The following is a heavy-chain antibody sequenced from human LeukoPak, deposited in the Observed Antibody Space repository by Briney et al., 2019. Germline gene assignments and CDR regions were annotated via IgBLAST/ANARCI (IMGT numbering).Heavy chain of an antibody. J-gene: IGHJ5*02. CDR3: ARRSFTMVRGVISDWFDP. CDR2: IYYSGST. V-gene: IGHV4-39*01. CDR1: GGSISSSSYY. Sequence: SETLSLTCTVSGGSISSSSYYWGWIRQPPGKGLEWIGSIYYSGSTYYNPSLKSRVTISVDTSKNQFSLKLSSVTAADTAVYYCARRSFTMVRGVISDWFDPWGQGTLVTVSS. D-gene: IGHD3-10*01.